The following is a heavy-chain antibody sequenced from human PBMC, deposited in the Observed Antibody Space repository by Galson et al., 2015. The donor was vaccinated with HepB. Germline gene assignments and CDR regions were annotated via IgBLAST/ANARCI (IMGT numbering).Heavy chain of an antibody. D-gene: IGHD5-24*01. CDR2: INPNSGGT. V-gene: IGHV1-2*06. J-gene: IGHJ6*03. CDR1: GYTFSGHY. Sequence: SVKVSCKASGYTFSGHYMHWVRQAPGQGLEWMGRINPNSGGTNYAQKFQGRVTMTRDTSISTAYMELSRLRSDDTAVYYCARDPRDGYNLRVGYYYYMDVWGKGTTVTVSS. CDR3: ARDPRDGYNLRVGYYYYMDV.